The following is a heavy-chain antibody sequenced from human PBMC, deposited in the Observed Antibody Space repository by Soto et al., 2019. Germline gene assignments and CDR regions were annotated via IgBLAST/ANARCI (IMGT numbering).Heavy chain of an antibody. CDR2: IGTIGDT. CDR3: ARGRSNQYESSPPPKFDP. CDR1: GFTFSTYD. J-gene: IGHJ5*02. D-gene: IGHD2-8*01. V-gene: IGHV3-13*01. Sequence: EVQLVESGGGLVQPGGSLRLSCAASGFTFSTYDMHWVRQATGKGLEWVSAIGTIGDTYYLDSVKGRFTISRENAKNSVYLQMNSLSAGDTAVYYCARGRSNQYESSPPPKFDPWGRGTLVTVSS.